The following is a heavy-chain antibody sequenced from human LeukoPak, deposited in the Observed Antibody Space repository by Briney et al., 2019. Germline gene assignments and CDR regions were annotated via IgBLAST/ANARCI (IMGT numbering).Heavy chain of an antibody. CDR3: ARGSEWSSGVSDY. CDR2: ISGSSTYI. J-gene: IGHJ4*02. Sequence: RGSLRLSCAASGFTFSRCGMNWVRQAPGKGLEWVSSISGSSTYIYYADSVKGRFTISRDNAKNSLYLQMNSLRAEDTAVYYCARGSEWSSGVSDYWGQGTLVTVSS. CDR1: GFTFSRCG. V-gene: IGHV3-21*01. D-gene: IGHD3-3*01.